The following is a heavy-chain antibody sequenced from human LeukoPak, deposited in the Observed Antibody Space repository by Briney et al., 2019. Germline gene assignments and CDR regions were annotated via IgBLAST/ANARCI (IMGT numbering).Heavy chain of an antibody. Sequence: ASVKVSCKASGYTFTSYYMHWVRQAPGQGLEWMGIINPSGGSTSYAQKFQGRVTMTRDTSTSTVYMELSSLRSEDTAVYYCAADLSNPRMGASYLDSWGQGTLVTVSS. V-gene: IGHV1-46*01. CDR3: AADLSNPRMGASYLDS. D-gene: IGHD3-16*01. CDR1: GYTFTSYY. CDR2: INPSGGST. J-gene: IGHJ4*02.